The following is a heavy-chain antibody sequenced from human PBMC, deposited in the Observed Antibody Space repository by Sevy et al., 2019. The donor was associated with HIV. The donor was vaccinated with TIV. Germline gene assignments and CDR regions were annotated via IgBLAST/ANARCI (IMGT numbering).Heavy chain of an antibody. J-gene: IGHJ4*02. Sequence: GGSLRLSCAASGFTFSSYAMSWVRQAPGKGLEWVSCCIGSGGRTYYGESVKGRFTISRDNAKNTLYLQMNNLRAEDTAVYYCAKDGHDYGDFYFNYWGQGTLVTVSS. CDR3: AKDGHDYGDFYFNY. CDR2: CIGSGGRT. V-gene: IGHV3-23*01. CDR1: GFTFSSYA. D-gene: IGHD4-17*01.